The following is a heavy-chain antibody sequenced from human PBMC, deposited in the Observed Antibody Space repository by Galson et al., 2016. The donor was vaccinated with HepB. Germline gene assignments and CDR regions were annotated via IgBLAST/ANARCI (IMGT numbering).Heavy chain of an antibody. CDR1: GFSFSGYV. CDR3: TRTTNSGMDV. D-gene: IGHD1-14*01. V-gene: IGHV3-30*04. Sequence: SLRLSCAASGFSFSGYVLDWVRQAPGKGLELVAVISYDGTNKYYADSVRGRFTISRDNSKNTLYLQMASLRAEDTAVYYCTRTTNSGMDVWGQGTTVIVSS. CDR2: ISYDGTNK. J-gene: IGHJ6*02.